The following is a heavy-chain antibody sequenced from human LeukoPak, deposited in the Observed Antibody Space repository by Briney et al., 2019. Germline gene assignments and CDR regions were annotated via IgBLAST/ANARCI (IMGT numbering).Heavy chain of an antibody. CDR2: ISGDGGST. D-gene: IGHD6-19*01. CDR1: GFTFDDYV. Sequence: GGSLRLSCAASGFTFDDYVMHSVRQAPGKGVEWVPLISGDGGSTYYADSVKGRFTISRDNSKNSLYLQMNSLRTEDTALYYCAKDAVAGTADYWGQETLVTVSS. V-gene: IGHV3-43*02. J-gene: IGHJ4*02. CDR3: AKDAVAGTADY.